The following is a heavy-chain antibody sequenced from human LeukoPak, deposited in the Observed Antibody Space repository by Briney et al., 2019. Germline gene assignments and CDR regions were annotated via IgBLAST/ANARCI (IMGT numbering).Heavy chain of an antibody. CDR1: LGTFSSYA. V-gene: IGHV1-69*13. CDR3: ARDQIAARNWFDP. CDR2: ISPIVGTA. J-gene: IGHJ5*02. D-gene: IGHD6-6*01. Sequence: GASVKVSCKASLGTFSSYAISWGRQAPGQGLECMVGISPIVGTANSEQNSPGRVTITADESTSTAYMELSRLTSEDTAVYYCARDQIAARNWFDPWGQGTLVTVSS.